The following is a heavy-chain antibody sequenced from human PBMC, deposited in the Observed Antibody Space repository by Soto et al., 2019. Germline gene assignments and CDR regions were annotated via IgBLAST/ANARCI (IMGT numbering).Heavy chain of an antibody. V-gene: IGHV1-18*01. CDR3: ARGQRYYYGSGSYGVFDN. CDR1: GYTFTSYG. D-gene: IGHD3-10*01. J-gene: IGHJ4*02. Sequence: ASVKVSCKASGYTFTSYGISWVRQAPGQGLEWMGWISAYNGNTNYAQNLQGRVTMTTDTSTSTAYMELRSLRSDDTAVYYCARGQRYYYGSGSYGVFDNWGQGTLVTVSS. CDR2: ISAYNGNT.